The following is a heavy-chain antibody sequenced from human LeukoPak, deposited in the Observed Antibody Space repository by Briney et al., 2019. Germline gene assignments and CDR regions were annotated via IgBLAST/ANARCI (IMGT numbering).Heavy chain of an antibody. D-gene: IGHD3-3*01. CDR1: GFTFSSYG. J-gene: IGHJ5*02. CDR2: ISYDGSNK. CDR3: ARGIGVRDWFDP. Sequence: GRSLRLSCAASGFTFSSYGMHWVRQAPGKGLEWAAVISYDGSNKYYADSVKGRFTISRDNAKNSLYLQMNSLRAEDTAVYYCARGIGVRDWFDPWGQGTLVTVSS. V-gene: IGHV3-30*03.